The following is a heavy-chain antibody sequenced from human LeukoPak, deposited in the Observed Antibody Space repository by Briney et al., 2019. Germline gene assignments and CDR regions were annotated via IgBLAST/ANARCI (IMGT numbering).Heavy chain of an antibody. Sequence: PSETLSLTCTVSGGSISSGGYYWSWIRQHPGKGLEWIGYIYYSGSTYYNPSLKSRVTISVDTSKNQFSLKLSSVTAADTAVYYCARDRCSGGSCYFTGAWYYGMDVWGQGTTVTVSS. CDR3: ARDRCSGGSCYFTGAWYYGMDV. J-gene: IGHJ6*02. CDR1: GGSISSGGYY. V-gene: IGHV4-31*03. CDR2: IYYSGST. D-gene: IGHD2-15*01.